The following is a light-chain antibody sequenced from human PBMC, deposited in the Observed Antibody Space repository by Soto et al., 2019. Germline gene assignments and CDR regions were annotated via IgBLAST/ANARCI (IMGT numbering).Light chain of an antibody. CDR1: ETVTNNY. V-gene: IGKV3-20*01. J-gene: IGKJ1*01. CDR3: PQCATAPRT. Sequence: EIVLTQSPGTLSLSPGERATLFCRASETVTNNYLAWYQQKPGQAPRLLVDDASRRATGIPDRFSGSGSGTDFTLTITRVEPEDFAMYYCPQCATAPRTFGQGTKVEIK. CDR2: DAS.